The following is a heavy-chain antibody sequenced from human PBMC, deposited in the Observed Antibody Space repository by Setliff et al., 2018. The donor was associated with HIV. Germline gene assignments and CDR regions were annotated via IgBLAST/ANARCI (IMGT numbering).Heavy chain of an antibody. CDR1: GFAFSNYA. Sequence: GGSLRLSCAASGFAFSNYAMSWVRQAPGEGLEWVSAILSTGERTFYADSVKGRFTISRDNSKNTVYLQMNSLRAEDTAEYYCAKELAASGLGYFDSWGRGILVTVSS. J-gene: IGHJ4*02. D-gene: IGHD3-22*01. CDR3: AKELAASGLGYFDS. CDR2: ILSTGERT. V-gene: IGHV3-23*01.